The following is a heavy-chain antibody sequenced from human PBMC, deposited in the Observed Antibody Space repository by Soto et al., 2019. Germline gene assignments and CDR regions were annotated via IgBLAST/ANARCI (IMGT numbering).Heavy chain of an antibody. CDR3: ARGKKGHSGAYFDY. D-gene: IGHD1-26*01. CDR1: GGTFSSFA. CDR2: IIPIFGTA. Sequence: QVQLVQSGAEVKKPGSSVKVSCKASGGTFSSFAISWVRQAPGQGLEWTGGIIPIFGTANYAQKFQGRVTITADESTSKAYMELSSLRSEDTAVYYCARGKKGHSGAYFDYWGQGTLVTVSS. J-gene: IGHJ4*02. V-gene: IGHV1-69*01.